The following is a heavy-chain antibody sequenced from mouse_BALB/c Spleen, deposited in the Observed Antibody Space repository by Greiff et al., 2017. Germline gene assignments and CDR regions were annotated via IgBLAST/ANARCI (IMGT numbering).Heavy chain of an antibody. CDR3: ARRYYGSSPYAMDY. CDR1: GYTFTSYW. D-gene: IGHD1-1*01. V-gene: IGHV1S81*02. Sequence: QVQLKQPGAELVKPGASVKLSCKASGYTFTSYWMHWVKQRPGQGLEWIGEINPSNGRTNYNEKFKSKATLTVDKSSSTAYMQLSSLTSEDSAVYYCARRYYGSSPYAMDYWGQGTSVTVSS. CDR2: INPSNGRT. J-gene: IGHJ4*01.